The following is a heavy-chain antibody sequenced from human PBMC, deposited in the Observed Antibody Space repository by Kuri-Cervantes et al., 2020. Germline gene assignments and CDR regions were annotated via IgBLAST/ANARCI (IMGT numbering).Heavy chain of an antibody. Sequence: SVKVSCKASGGTFSSYAFSWVRQAPGQGLEWMGGIIPIFRTANYAQKFQGRVTITTDESASTAYMELSSLRSEDTAVYYCARGAYAYQLRKTTVVIPHFDYWGQGTLVTVSS. V-gene: IGHV1-69*05. CDR2: IIPIFRTA. CDR1: GGTFSSYA. CDR3: ARGAYAYQLRKTTVVIPHFDY. J-gene: IGHJ4*02. D-gene: IGHD4-23*01.